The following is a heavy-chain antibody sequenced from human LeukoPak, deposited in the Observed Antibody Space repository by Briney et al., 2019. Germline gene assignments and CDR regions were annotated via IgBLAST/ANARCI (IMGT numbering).Heavy chain of an antibody. J-gene: IGHJ4*02. D-gene: IGHD3-9*01. Sequence: GESLKISCKGSGYSFTNYLIGWVRQMPGKGLEWMGLIYPGDSGIRYNPSFQGPVTISADNSISTAYLQWSSLKASDTAMYYCARRSNYDILTGYYFDYWGQGTLVTVSS. V-gene: IGHV5-51*01. CDR3: ARRSNYDILTGYYFDY. CDR1: GYSFTNYL. CDR2: IYPGDSGI.